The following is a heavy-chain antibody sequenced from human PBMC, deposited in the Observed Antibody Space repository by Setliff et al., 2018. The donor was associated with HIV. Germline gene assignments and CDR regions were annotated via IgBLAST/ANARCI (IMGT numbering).Heavy chain of an antibody. CDR1: GFTFSSYW. J-gene: IGHJ5*02. D-gene: IGHD6-19*01. Sequence: GGSLRLSCAASGFTFSSYWMHWVRQAPGEGLVWVSRINSDGSNTNYADSVKGRFTISRDNAKNTLYLQMNSLRAEDTAVYYCAKEGQEEWLAPSMYNWFDPWGQGTLVTVSS. CDR3: AKEGQEEWLAPSMYNWFDP. V-gene: IGHV3-74*01. CDR2: INSDGSNT.